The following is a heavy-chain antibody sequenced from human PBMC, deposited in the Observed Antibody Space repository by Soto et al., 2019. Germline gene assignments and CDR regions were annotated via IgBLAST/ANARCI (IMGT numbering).Heavy chain of an antibody. D-gene: IGHD2-2*01. CDR1: GYTFTSYD. CDR2: MNPNSGNT. CDR3: ASVPAAMFEASFDY. J-gene: IGHJ4*02. Sequence: QVQLVQSGAEVKKPGASVKVSCKASGYTFTSYDINWVRQATGQGLEWMGWMNPNSGNTGYAQKFQGRVTMTRHTSISTAYMELSSLRSEDTAVYYCASVPAAMFEASFDYWGQGTLVTVSS. V-gene: IGHV1-8*01.